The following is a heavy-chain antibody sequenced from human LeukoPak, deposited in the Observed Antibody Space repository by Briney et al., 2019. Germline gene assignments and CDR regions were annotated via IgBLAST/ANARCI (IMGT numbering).Heavy chain of an antibody. V-gene: IGHV4-59*01. D-gene: IGHD1-26*01. CDR2: VDHTGST. Sequence: SETLSLTCTVSDDSITMYYWTWIRQPPGKGLEWIGYVDHTGSTKFNPSLNGRVSISRDTSKNFFSLKLTSVTAADTAVYYCARGVNSGYFDYCGQGTLVTVSS. J-gene: IGHJ4*02. CDR1: DDSITMYY. CDR3: ARGVNSGYFDY.